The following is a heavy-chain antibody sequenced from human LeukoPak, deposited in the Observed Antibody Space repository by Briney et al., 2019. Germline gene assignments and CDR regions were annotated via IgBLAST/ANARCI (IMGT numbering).Heavy chain of an antibody. J-gene: IGHJ6*02. CDR1: GFTFSSYS. V-gene: IGHV3-21*01. CDR2: ISSSSSYI. CDR3: ARVDYYYGMDV. Sequence: GGSLRLSCAASGFTFSSYSMNWARQAPGKGLEWVSSISSSSSYIYYADSVKGRSTISRDNAKNSLYLQMNSLRAEDTAVYYCARVDYYYGMDVWGQGTTITVSS.